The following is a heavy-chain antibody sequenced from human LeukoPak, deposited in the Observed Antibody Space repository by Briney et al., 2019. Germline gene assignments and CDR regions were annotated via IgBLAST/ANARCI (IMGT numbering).Heavy chain of an antibody. CDR1: GGSISSNNW. Sequence: SGTLSLTCSVSGGSISSNNWWTWVRQPPGKGLEWIGEIYHSGNTNYNPSLKSRVTISLDKSNNHFSPKMNSVTAADTAVYYCARDSATTLGSYYYGLDVWGQGTTVTVSS. CDR2: IYHSGNT. J-gene: IGHJ6*02. D-gene: IGHD5-12*01. CDR3: ARDSATTLGSYYYGLDV. V-gene: IGHV4-4*02.